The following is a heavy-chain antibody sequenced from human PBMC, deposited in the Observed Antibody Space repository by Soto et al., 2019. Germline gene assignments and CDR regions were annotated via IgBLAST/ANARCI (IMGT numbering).Heavy chain of an antibody. V-gene: IGHV3-23*01. J-gene: IGHJ5*02. CDR1: GFTFSSYA. CDR3: AKARGGYSYGVDNWFDP. D-gene: IGHD5-18*01. Sequence: HPGGSLRLSCAASGFTFSSYAMSWVRQAPGKGLEWVSIISNSGGNSYYSDSVKGRFTVSRDNSKNTLFLQMNNLRAGDTAVYYCAKARGGYSYGVDNWFDPWGQGTLVTVSS. CDR2: ISNSGGNS.